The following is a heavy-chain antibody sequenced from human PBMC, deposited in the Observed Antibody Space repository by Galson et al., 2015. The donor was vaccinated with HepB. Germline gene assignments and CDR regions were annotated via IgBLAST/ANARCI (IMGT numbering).Heavy chain of an antibody. D-gene: IGHD6-19*01. Sequence: SLRLSCAASGFTFSSYSMSWVRQAPGKGLEWVSTISGSGATTYYPESVKGRFTISRDNSKNTLYLQVNILRAEDTAIYYCAKAYSSGWPGPIDYWGQGTLATVSS. CDR2: ISGSGATT. J-gene: IGHJ4*02. CDR1: GFTFSSYS. CDR3: AKAYSSGWPGPIDY. V-gene: IGHV3-23*01.